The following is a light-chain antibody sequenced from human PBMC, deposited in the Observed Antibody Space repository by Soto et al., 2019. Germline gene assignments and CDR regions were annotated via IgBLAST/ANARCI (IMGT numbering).Light chain of an antibody. CDR3: QQYYNTPYT. J-gene: IGKJ2*01. Sequence: DIVMTQSPDSLAVSLGERATINCKSSQIVLFSSNNKNYLAWYQQKPGQPPKLLIYWASTRESGVPDRFSGSGSGTDFTLTISNLQAEDVAVYYCQQYYNTPYTFGQGTKLEIK. CDR1: QIVLFSSNNKNY. V-gene: IGKV4-1*01. CDR2: WAS.